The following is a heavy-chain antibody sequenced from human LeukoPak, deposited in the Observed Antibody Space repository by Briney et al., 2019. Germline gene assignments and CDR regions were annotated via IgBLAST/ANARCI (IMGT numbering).Heavy chain of an antibody. CDR1: GGSLSSYY. CDR2: IYYSGST. Sequence: SETLSLTCTVSGGSLSSYYWSWIRQPPGKGLEWIGYIYYSGSTNYNPSLKSRVTISVDTSKNQFSLKLSSVTAADTAVYYCARDSCSGGSCYSRWFDPWGQGTLVTVSS. J-gene: IGHJ5*02. V-gene: IGHV4-59*01. D-gene: IGHD2-15*01. CDR3: ARDSCSGGSCYSRWFDP.